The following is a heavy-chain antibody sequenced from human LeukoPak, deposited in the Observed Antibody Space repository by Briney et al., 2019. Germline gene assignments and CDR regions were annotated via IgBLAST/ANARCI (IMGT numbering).Heavy chain of an antibody. D-gene: IGHD5-18*01. J-gene: IGHJ4*02. CDR2: ISYDGAEN. V-gene: IGHV3-30-3*01. Sequence: GRSLRLSCAASGLTLKNYAMHWVRQAPGKGLEWVAVISYDGAENYYADSVKGRFTIFRDNSINMLYLQMNSLGVDDTAVYYCARDEDTAMGYWGQGTLVTVSS. CDR1: GLTLKNYA. CDR3: ARDEDTAMGY.